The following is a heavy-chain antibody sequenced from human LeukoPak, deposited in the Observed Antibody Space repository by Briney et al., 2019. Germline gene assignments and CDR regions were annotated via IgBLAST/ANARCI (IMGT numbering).Heavy chain of an antibody. CDR3: ARLSGYSFLNWFDP. J-gene: IGHJ5*02. Sequence: GGSLRLSCAASGFNFSRNGMHWVRQAPGKGLEWVAFIRFDETNKFYLESVRGRFTISRDISKNMLYLYMNSLRTEDTAVYYCARLSGYSFLNWFDPWGQGALVTVSS. CDR2: IRFDETNK. CDR1: GFNFSRNG. V-gene: IGHV3-30*02. D-gene: IGHD5-18*01.